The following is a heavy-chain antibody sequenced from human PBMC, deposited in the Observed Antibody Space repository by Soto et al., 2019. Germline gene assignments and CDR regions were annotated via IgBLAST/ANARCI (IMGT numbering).Heavy chain of an antibody. V-gene: IGHV4-59*12. Sequence: QGQLQESGPGLVRPSETLSLTCTVSGASITSYYWSWIRQSSGKGLEWIGYIHYSGSTNYHPSLESRVTMSIDTSESQFSLRLRSVTAADTAVYYCARLDYYYYLDVWGKGTAVTVSS. CDR2: IHYSGST. CDR3: ARLDYYYYLDV. J-gene: IGHJ6*03. CDR1: GASITSYY.